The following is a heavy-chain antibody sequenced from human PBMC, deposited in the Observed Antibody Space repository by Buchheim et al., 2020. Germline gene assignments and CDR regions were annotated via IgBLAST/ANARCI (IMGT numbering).Heavy chain of an antibody. D-gene: IGHD5-18*01. CDR1: GFSFSIYT. CDR3: ARDPTGYFDFDY. CDR2: ISGNSDYI. Sequence: EVQLVESGGGLVKPGGSLRLSCVASGFSFSIYTINWVRQAPGKGLEWVSCISGNSDYIYYADSVKGRFTISRDNAKNSLYLQMNSLRAEDTAVYYCARDPTGYFDFDYWGQGTL. V-gene: IGHV3-21*01. J-gene: IGHJ4*02.